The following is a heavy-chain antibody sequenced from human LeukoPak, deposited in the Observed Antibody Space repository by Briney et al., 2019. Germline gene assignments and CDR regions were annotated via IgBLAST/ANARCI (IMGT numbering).Heavy chain of an antibody. CDR1: GGSISSYY. J-gene: IGHJ5*02. Sequence: SETPSLTCTVSGGSISSYYWSWIRQPPGKGLEWIGYIYYSGSTNYNPSLKSRVTISVDTSKNQFSLKLSSVTAADTAVYYCARGGSYKIDPWGQGTLVTVSS. CDR3: ARGGSYKIDP. V-gene: IGHV4-59*01. D-gene: IGHD2-15*01. CDR2: IYYSGST.